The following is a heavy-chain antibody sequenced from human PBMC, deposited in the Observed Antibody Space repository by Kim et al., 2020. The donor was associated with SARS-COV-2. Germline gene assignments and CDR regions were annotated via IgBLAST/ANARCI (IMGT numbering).Heavy chain of an antibody. CDR2: ISGSGGST. CDR3: AKVGLITMVRATIVQNFDY. J-gene: IGHJ4*02. V-gene: IGHV3-23*01. D-gene: IGHD3-10*01. CDR1: GFTFSSYA. Sequence: GGSLRLSCAASGFTFSSYAMSWVRQAPGKGLEWVSAISGSGGSTYYADSVKGRFTISRDNSKNTLYLQMNSLRAEDTAVYYCAKVGLITMVRATIVQNFDYWGQGTLVTVSS.